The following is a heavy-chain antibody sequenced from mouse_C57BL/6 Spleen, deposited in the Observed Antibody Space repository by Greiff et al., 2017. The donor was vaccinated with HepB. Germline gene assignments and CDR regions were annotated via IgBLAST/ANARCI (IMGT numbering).Heavy chain of an antibody. V-gene: IGHV3-6*01. CDR3: ARDGDGYYDY. Sequence: VQLQQSGPGLVKPSQSLSLTCSVPGYSITSGYYWNWIRQFPGNKLEWMGYISYDGSNNYNPSLKNRISITRDTSKNQFFLKLNSVTTEDTATYYCARDGDGYYDYWGQGTTLTVSS. D-gene: IGHD2-3*01. J-gene: IGHJ2*01. CDR2: ISYDGSN. CDR1: GYSITSGYY.